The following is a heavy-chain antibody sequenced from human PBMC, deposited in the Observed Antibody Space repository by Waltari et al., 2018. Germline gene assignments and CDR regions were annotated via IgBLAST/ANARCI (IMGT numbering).Heavy chain of an antibody. D-gene: IGHD3-10*01. J-gene: IGHJ4*02. CDR3: AREEYGASFFDQ. V-gene: IGHV4-30-4*08. CDR1: GASTSDGNYY. CDR2: KDYAGSY. Sequence: QVLLQESGPGLVKPSQTLSLTCTVSGASTSDGNYYWNWISQPPGKGLEWIGYKDYAGSYYYNPSLKSRVAVSVDTSTNQVSLDLRSVTAADTAVYYCAREEYGASFFDQWGQGIQVTV.